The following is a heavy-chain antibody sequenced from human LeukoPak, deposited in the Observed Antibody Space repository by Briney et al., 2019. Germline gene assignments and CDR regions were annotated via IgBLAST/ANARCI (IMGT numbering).Heavy chain of an antibody. J-gene: IGHJ6*02. V-gene: IGHV1-2*02. Sequence: ASVKVSCKASGYTFTGYYMHWVRQAPGQGLEWMGWINPNSGGTNYAQKFQGRVTMTRDTSISTAYMELRGLRSDDTAVYYCARAGAAAGRNYYYFYGMDVWGQGTTVTVSS. CDR1: GYTFTGYY. D-gene: IGHD6-13*01. CDR3: ARAGAAAGRNYYYFYGMDV. CDR2: INPNSGGT.